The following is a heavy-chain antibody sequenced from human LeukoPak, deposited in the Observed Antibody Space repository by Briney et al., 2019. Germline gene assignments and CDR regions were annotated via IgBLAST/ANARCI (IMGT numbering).Heavy chain of an antibody. CDR2: ISYSGST. D-gene: IGHD1-14*01. J-gene: IGHJ4*02. V-gene: IGHV4-59*01. CDR3: ARANRYAGGDRHFDY. Sequence: SETLSLTCTVSGGSISSYYWSWIRQPPGKGLEWIGYISYSGSTNYNPSLKSRVTISLDTSKNQFSLKLSSVTAADTAVYFCARANRYAGGDRHFDYWGQGTLVTVSS. CDR1: GGSISSYY.